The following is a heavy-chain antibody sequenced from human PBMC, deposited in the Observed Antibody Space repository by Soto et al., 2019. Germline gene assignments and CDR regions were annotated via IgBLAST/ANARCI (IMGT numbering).Heavy chain of an antibody. CDR3: AKDRETTVTRGLAFDI. D-gene: IGHD4-17*01. J-gene: IGHJ3*02. V-gene: IGHV3-23*01. CDR2: ISGSGGST. CDR1: GFTFSSYA. Sequence: PGGSLRLSCAASGFTFSSYAMSWVRQAPGKGLEWVSAISGSGGSTYYADSVKGRFTISRDNSKNTLYLQMNSLRAEDTAVYYCAKDRETTVTRGLAFDIWGQGTMVTVSS.